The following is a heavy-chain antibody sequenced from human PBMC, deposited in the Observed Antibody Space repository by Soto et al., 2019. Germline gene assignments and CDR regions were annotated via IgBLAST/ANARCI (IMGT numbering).Heavy chain of an antibody. Sequence: ASVQVACKASRYTFTSYAMHWVRQAPGQRLEWMGWIIAGNGNTKYSQKFQGRVTITRDTSASTAYMELSSLRSEDTAVYYCARGLNVYYSDYWGQGTTVTVSS. V-gene: IGHV1-3*01. D-gene: IGHD3-10*01. CDR1: RYTFTSYA. J-gene: IGHJ4*03. CDR2: IIAGNGNT. CDR3: ARGLNVYYSDY.